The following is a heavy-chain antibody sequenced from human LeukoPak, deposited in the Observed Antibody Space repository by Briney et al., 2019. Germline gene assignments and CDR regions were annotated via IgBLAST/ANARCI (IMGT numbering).Heavy chain of an antibody. CDR2: ISSSGGAR. Sequence: GGSLRLSCAASGFTLNNYEMNGVRQAPGKGLEWVSYISSSGGARYYADSVKGRFTISRDNAKNSLYLQMNSLRGEDTAVYYCARGPEDYYESSGYLYLWGQGTLVTVSS. CDR3: ARGPEDYYESSGYLYL. J-gene: IGHJ4*02. D-gene: IGHD3-22*01. CDR1: GFTLNNYE. V-gene: IGHV3-48*03.